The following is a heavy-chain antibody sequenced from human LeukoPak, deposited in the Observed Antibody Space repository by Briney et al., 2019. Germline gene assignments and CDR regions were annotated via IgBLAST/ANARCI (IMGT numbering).Heavy chain of an antibody. CDR3: AKVRGYCSSTSCYYSYGMDV. D-gene: IGHD2-2*01. J-gene: IGHJ6*02. CDR1: GFTFSSYA. Sequence: GGSLRLSCASSGFTFSSYAMSWVRQAPGKGLEWVSAISGSGGSTYYADSVKGRFTISRDNSKNTLYLQMNSLRAEDTAVYYCAKVRGYCSSTSCYYSYGMDVWGQGTTVTVSS. V-gene: IGHV3-23*01. CDR2: ISGSGGST.